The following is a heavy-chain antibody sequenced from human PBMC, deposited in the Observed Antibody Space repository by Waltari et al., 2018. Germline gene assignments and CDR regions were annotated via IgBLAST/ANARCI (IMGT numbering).Heavy chain of an antibody. CDR3: ARHIALAGMRPALGY. CDR1: GYSISRWYY. D-gene: IGHD6-19*01. Sequence: QVQLQESGPGLMKPSETLSLTCSVSGYSISRWYYWAGIRQYPGKGLEWIGGIYHGRGTDYNPSLKSRVTMSIDTSKNQFSLELTSVTAADTAVYYCARHIALAGMRPALGYWGQGTLVTVSS. J-gene: IGHJ4*02. V-gene: IGHV4-38-2*02. CDR2: IYHGRGT.